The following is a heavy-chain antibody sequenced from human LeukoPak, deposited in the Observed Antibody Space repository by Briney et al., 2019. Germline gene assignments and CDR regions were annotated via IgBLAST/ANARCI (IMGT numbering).Heavy chain of an antibody. J-gene: IGHJ6*03. D-gene: IGHD2-2*01. CDR2: INPSGGST. CDR3: AKINFVEVTAGMETYYYYYLDV. V-gene: IGHV1-46*01. CDR1: VYTFTSHY. Sequence: ASVKVSCKASVYTFTSHYKNWVRQAPGQGLEWMGIINPSGGSTNYAQKFQGRVTMTRDTSTRTVHMELSSLRSEDTAVYYCAKINFVEVTAGMETYYYYYLDVWGKGTTVTVSS.